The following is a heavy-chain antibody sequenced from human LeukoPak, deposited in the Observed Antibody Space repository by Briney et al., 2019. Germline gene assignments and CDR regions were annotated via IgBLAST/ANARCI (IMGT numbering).Heavy chain of an antibody. CDR2: IYPGDSDT. CDR3: ARRRGGGYCSSTSCLDAFDI. D-gene: IGHD2-2*01. J-gene: IGHJ3*02. V-gene: IGHV5-51*01. CDR1: GYSFTSYW. Sequence: GESLKISCKGSGYSFTSYWIGWVRQMPGKGLEWMGIIYPGDSDTRYSPAFQGQVTISADKSISTAYLQWSSLKASDTTMYYCARRRGGGYCSSTSCLDAFDIWGQGTMVTVSS.